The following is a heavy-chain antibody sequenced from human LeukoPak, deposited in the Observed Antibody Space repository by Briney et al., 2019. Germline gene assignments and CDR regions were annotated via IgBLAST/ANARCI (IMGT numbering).Heavy chain of an antibody. D-gene: IGHD3-10*01. CDR3: ARDRELGY. Sequence: SETLSLTCTVSGGSISSGGYYWSWIRQPPGKGLEWIGYIYYSGSTNYNPSLKSRVTISVDTSKNQFSLKLSSVTAADTAVYYCARDRELGYWGQGTLVTVSS. CDR1: GGSISSGGYY. V-gene: IGHV4-61*08. J-gene: IGHJ4*02. CDR2: IYYSGST.